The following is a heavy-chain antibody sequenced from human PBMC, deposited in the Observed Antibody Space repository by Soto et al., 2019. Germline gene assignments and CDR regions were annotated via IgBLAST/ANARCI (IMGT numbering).Heavy chain of an antibody. Sequence: PGGSLRLSCEASGFTFNNYAMNWVRQAPGKGLEWVASISSGSSDTWYADSVKGRFIISRDNAQYSLFLQMNTLRPEDTAMYYCARVAYWGPGTQVTVSS. CDR2: ISSGSSDT. CDR3: ARVAY. CDR1: GFTFNNYA. V-gene: IGHV3-21*01. J-gene: IGHJ4*02.